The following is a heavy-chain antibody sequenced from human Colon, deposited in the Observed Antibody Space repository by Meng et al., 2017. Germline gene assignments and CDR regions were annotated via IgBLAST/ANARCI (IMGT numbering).Heavy chain of an antibody. D-gene: IGHD5-18*01. CDR3: ATSLRGGGYSYDRMDYYYYGMDV. CDR2: IYHSGST. V-gene: IGHV4-38-2*01. CDR1: GYSISSGYY. Sequence: SETLSLTCAVSGYSISSGYYWGWIRQPPGKGLEWIGSIYHSGSTYYNPSLKSRVTISVDTSKNQFSLKLSPVTAADTAVYYCATSLRGGGYSYDRMDYYYYGMDVWGQGTTVTVSS. J-gene: IGHJ6*02.